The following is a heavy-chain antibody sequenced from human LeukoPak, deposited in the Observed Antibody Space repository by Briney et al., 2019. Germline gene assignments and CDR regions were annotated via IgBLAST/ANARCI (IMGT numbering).Heavy chain of an antibody. CDR3: ARHLGNSWYYLDY. D-gene: IGHD6-13*01. CDR2: IYPGDSDT. Sequence: GESLKISCKGSGYSFTSYWIGWVRQMPGKGLEWMEIIYPGDSDTRYSPSFQGQVTISADKSISTAYLQWSSLKASETAMYCCARHLGNSWYYLDYWGQGTLVTVSS. V-gene: IGHV5-51*01. CDR1: GYSFTSYW. J-gene: IGHJ4*02.